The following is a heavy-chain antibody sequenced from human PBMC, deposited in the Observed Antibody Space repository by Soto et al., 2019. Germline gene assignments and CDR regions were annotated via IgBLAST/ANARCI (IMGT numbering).Heavy chain of an antibody. J-gene: IGHJ4*02. D-gene: IGHD6-19*01. Sequence: EVQLVESGGGLVKPGGSLRLSCAASRFTFSNAWMNWVRQAPGRGLEWVGRIKTKTEDGTTDYSAPVKGRFTISRDDSKNTLYLQMNSLITDDTAVYYCTTDTRWAVAGSPTQDYWGQGTLVTVSS. CDR3: TTDTRWAVAGSPTQDY. V-gene: IGHV3-15*07. CDR1: RFTFSNAW. CDR2: IKTKTEDGTT.